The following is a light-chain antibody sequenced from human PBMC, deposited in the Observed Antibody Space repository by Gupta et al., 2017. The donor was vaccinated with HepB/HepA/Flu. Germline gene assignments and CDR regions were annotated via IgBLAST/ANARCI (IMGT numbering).Light chain of an antibody. CDR2: KDT. CDR3: QSADSSGTVV. CDR1: ALPKKY. J-gene: IGLJ2*01. V-gene: IGLV3-25*03. Sequence: SYELTQPPSVSVSPGQTARITCSGDALPKKYASWYQQKPGQAPVLLIFKDTDTPSGIPARFSGSTSGTTVTLTITGVQAEDEADYYCQSADSSGTVVFGGGTKLAVL.